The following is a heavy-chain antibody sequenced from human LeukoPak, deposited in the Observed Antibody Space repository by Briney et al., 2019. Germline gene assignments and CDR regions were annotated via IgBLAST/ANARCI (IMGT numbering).Heavy chain of an antibody. CDR1: GYTFTGYY. D-gene: IGHD6-19*01. V-gene: IGHV1-46*01. J-gene: IGHJ2*01. CDR3: ARGIAVAGTDWYFDL. CDR2: INPSGGST. Sequence: ASVKVSCKASGYTFTGYYMHWVRQAPGQGLEWMGIINPSGGSTSYAQKFQGRVTMTRDMSTSTVYMELSSLRSEDTAVYYCARGIAVAGTDWYFDLWGRGTLVTVSS.